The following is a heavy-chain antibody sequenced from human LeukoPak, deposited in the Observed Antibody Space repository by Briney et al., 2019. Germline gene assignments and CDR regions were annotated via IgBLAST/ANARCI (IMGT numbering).Heavy chain of an antibody. D-gene: IGHD6-13*01. V-gene: IGHV3-30*01. CDR1: GFTFSSYA. CDR3: AREGGSSSSTYFDY. J-gene: IGHJ4*02. CDR2: ISYDGSNK. Sequence: GGSMRLSCAASGFTFSSYAMHWVRQAPGKGLEWVAVISYDGSNKYYADSVKGRFTISRDNSKNTLYLQMNSLRAEDTAVYYCAREGGSSSSTYFDYWGQGTLVTVSS.